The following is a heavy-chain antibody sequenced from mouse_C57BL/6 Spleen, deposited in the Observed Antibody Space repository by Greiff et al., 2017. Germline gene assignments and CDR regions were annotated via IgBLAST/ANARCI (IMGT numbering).Heavy chain of an antibody. CDR3: ARAGDYDAWFAY. D-gene: IGHD2-4*01. V-gene: IGHV3-6*01. J-gene: IGHJ3*01. Sequence: EVQLVESGPGLVKPSQSLSLTCSVTGYSITSGYYWNWIRQFPGNKLEWMGYISYDGSNNYNPSLKNRISITRDTSKNQFFLKLNSVTTEDTATYYCARAGDYDAWFAYWGQGTLVTVSA. CDR1: GYSITSGYY. CDR2: ISYDGSN.